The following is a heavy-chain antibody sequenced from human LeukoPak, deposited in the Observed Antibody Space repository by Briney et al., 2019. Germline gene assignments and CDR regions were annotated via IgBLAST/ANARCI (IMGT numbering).Heavy chain of an antibody. CDR1: GFTFSSYD. J-gene: IGHJ3*02. Sequence: GGSLRLSCAASGFTFSSYDMHWVRQAPGKGLEWVALIWYDGSNKNCADSVKGRFTISRDNSKNTLFLQMNSLRAEDTAVYYCAREASDAFDIWGRGTMVTVSS. CDR2: IWYDGSNK. V-gene: IGHV3-33*01. CDR3: AREASDAFDI.